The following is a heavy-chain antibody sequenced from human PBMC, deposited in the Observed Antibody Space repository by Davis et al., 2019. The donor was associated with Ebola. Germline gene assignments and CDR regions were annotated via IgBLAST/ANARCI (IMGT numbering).Heavy chain of an antibody. CDR1: AFTFSGSA. CDR3: SIAAAGTNDY. V-gene: IGHV3-73*01. D-gene: IGHD6-13*01. CDR2: IRSKANSYAT. J-gene: IGHJ4*02. Sequence: GGSLRLSCAASAFTFSGSAMHWVRQASGQGLEWVGRIRSKANSYATAYAASVKGRFTISRDDSKNTAYLQMNGLKTEDTAVYYCSIAAAGTNDYWGQGTLVTVSS.